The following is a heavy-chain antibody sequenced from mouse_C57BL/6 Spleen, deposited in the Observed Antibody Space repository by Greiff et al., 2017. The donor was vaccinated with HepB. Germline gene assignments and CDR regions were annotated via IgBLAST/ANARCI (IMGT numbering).Heavy chain of an antibody. CDR3: ARWVYDGYWYFDV. Sequence: QVQLKQPGAELVRPGSSVKLSCKASGYTFTSYRMHWVKQRPIQGLEWIGNIDPSDSETHYNQKFKDKATLTVDKSSSTAYMQLSSLTSEDSAVYYCARWVYDGYWYFDVWGTGTTVTVSS. J-gene: IGHJ1*03. D-gene: IGHD2-3*01. CDR1: GYTFTSYR. V-gene: IGHV1-52*01. CDR2: IDPSDSET.